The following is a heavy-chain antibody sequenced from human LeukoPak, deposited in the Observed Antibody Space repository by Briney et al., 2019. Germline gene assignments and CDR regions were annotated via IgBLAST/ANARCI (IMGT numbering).Heavy chain of an antibody. Sequence: GGSLRLSCAASGFTFSDYYMSWIRQAPGKGLEWVSYISSSGSTIYYADSAKGRFTISRDNAKNSLYLQMNSLRAEDTAVYYCARASLPLGYYYYYMDVWGKGTTVTVSS. CDR2: ISSSGSTI. J-gene: IGHJ6*03. V-gene: IGHV3-11*01. D-gene: IGHD1-26*01. CDR1: GFTFSDYY. CDR3: ARASLPLGYYYYYMDV.